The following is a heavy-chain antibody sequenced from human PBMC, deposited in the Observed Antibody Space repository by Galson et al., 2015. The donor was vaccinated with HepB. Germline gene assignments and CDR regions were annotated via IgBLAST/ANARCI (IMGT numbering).Heavy chain of an antibody. J-gene: IGHJ4*02. Sequence: SVKVSCKASGGTFSSYAISWVRQAPGQGLEWMGGIIPIFGTANYAQKFQGRVTITADESTSTAYMELSSLRSEDTAVYYCAEWGNYDFWSGYRGYWGQGTLVTVSS. CDR2: IIPIFGTA. CDR1: GGTFSSYA. D-gene: IGHD3-3*01. CDR3: AEWGNYDFWSGYRGY. V-gene: IGHV1-69*13.